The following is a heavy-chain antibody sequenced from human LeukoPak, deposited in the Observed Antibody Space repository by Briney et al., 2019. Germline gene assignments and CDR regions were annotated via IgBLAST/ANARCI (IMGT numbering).Heavy chain of an antibody. CDR1: GGTFSSYA. J-gene: IGHJ5*02. CDR2: IIPIFGTA. V-gene: IGHV1-69*13. CDR3: ARGTLRIAAAGTSNWFDP. Sequence: ASVKVSCKASGGTFSSYAISWVRQAPGQGLEWMGGIIPIFGTANYAQKFQGRVTITADESTSTAYMELSSLRSEDTAVYYCARGTLRIAAAGTSNWFDPWGQGTLVTVSS. D-gene: IGHD6-13*01.